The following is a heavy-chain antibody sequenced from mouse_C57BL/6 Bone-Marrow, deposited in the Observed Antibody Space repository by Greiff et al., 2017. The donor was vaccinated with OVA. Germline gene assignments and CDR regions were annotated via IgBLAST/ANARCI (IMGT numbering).Heavy chain of an antibody. Sequence: EVKLVESGGGLVKPGGSLKLSCAASGFTFSSYAMSWVRQTPEKRLEWVATISDGGSYTYYPDNVKGRFTISRDNAKNNLYLQMSHLKSEDTAMYYCARELRLSWFAYWGQGTLVTVSA. CDR2: ISDGGSYT. CDR3: ARELRLSWFAY. D-gene: IGHD1-2*01. J-gene: IGHJ3*01. CDR1: GFTFSSYA. V-gene: IGHV5-4*01.